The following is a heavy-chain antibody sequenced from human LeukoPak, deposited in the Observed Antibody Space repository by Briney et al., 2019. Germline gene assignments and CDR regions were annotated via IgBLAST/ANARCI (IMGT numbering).Heavy chain of an antibody. CDR3: AKAPVTTCSGTFCYPFDY. CDR1: GFTFSSYA. J-gene: IGHJ4*02. Sequence: PGGSLRLSCAASGFTFSSYAMSWVRQGPGKGLEWVSAIAVTGGTYHADSVRGRLTISRDSSKNTLYLQMSSLRAEDAGVYYCAKAPVTTCSGTFCYPFDYWGQGTLVTVSS. V-gene: IGHV3-23*01. D-gene: IGHD2-15*01. CDR2: IAVTGGT.